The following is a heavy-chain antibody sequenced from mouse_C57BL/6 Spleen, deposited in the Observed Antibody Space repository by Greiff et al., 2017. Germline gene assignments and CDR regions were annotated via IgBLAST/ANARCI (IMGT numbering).Heavy chain of an antibody. CDR2: IDPEDGET. CDR1: GFNIKDYY. CDR3: ASPPTGTYWYFDV. D-gene: IGHD4-1*01. V-gene: IGHV14-2*01. Sequence: VQLQQSGAELVKPGASVKLSCTASGFNIKDYYMHWVKQRTEQGLEWIGRIDPEDGETKYAPKLQGKATITADTSSNTAYLQLSSLTSEDTAVYYCASPPTGTYWYFDVWGTGTTVTVSS. J-gene: IGHJ1*03.